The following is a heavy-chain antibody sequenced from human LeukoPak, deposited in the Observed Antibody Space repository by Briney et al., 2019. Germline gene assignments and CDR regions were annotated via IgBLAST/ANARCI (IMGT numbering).Heavy chain of an antibody. CDR1: RLTFSNYG. CDR3: AREVGTPQAFDI. J-gene: IGHJ3*02. CDR2: INSRSSTI. Sequence: GGSLRLSCAASRLTFSNYGVNWVRQAPGKGLEWVSYINSRSSTIYYADSVRGRFTISRDNAKNSLYLQMNSLKAEDTAIYYCAREVGTPQAFDIWGQGTMVTVSS. D-gene: IGHD1-26*01. V-gene: IGHV3-48*01.